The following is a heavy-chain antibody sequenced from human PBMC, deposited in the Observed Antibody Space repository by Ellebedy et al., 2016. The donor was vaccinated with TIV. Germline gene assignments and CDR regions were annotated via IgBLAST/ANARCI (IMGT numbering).Heavy chain of an antibody. CDR1: GYIFTHYW. D-gene: IGHD2-21*02. V-gene: IGHV5-51*01. CDR2: IYPGDSDT. Sequence: KVSCKGSGYIFTHYWIDWVRQMPGTGLEWMGTIYPGDSDTRYSPSFQGQVTISADKSITTAYLQWSSLKASDTAMYYCARHRSMVTSSDYWGQGTLVTVSS. J-gene: IGHJ4*02. CDR3: ARHRSMVTSSDY.